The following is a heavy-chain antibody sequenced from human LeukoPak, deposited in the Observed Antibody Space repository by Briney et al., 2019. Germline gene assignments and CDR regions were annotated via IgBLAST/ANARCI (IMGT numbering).Heavy chain of an antibody. CDR1: GFTFTSSA. D-gene: IGHD2-2*01. CDR3: AAPAISDDAFDI. Sequence: SVKVSCKASGFTFTSSAMQWVRQARGQRLEWIGWIVVGSGNTNYAQKFQERVTITRDRSTSTAYMELSSLRSEDTAVYYCAAPAISDDAFDIWGQGTMVTVSS. V-gene: IGHV1-58*02. CDR2: IVVGSGNT. J-gene: IGHJ3*02.